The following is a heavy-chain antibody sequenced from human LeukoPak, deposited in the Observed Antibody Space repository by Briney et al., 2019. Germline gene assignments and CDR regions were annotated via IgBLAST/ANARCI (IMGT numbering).Heavy chain of an antibody. CDR2: VYPSDSDT. CDR3: ARHRSDSSSSPIDY. D-gene: IGHD6-6*01. Sequence: GESLKISCKGSGYSFTNYWIGWVRQMPGKGLQWMAIVYPSDSDTRYCPSFQGQVTVSADKSISTVYLQWSSLKASDTAMYYCARHRSDSSSSPIDYWGQGTLVTVSS. V-gene: IGHV5-51*01. CDR1: GYSFTNYW. J-gene: IGHJ4*02.